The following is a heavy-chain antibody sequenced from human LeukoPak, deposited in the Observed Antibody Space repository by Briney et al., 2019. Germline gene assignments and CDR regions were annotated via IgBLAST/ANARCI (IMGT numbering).Heavy chain of an antibody. CDR1: GFTFSKAW. J-gene: IGHJ4*02. Sequence: PGGSLRVSCAASGFTFSKAWMAWLRQAPGKGLEWVGRINSKTDGGTTDYTAPVKGIFNISRDDAKINLYRHMNTLKTEAPCPSYCTDRETYMVLFDFWGQGTLVTVSS. V-gene: IGHV3-15*01. CDR3: TDRETYMVLFDF. CDR2: INSKTDGGTT. D-gene: IGHD3-10*01.